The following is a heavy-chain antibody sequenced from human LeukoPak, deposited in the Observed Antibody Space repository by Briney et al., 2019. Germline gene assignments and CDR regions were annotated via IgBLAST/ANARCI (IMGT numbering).Heavy chain of an antibody. CDR1: GFTFSNAW. V-gene: IGHV3-74*01. CDR2: INSDGSST. D-gene: IGHD3-10*01. CDR3: ARGSRAQGNAFDI. Sequence: GGSLRLSCAASGFTFSNAWMSWVRQAPGKGLVWVSRINSDGSSTSYADSVKGRFTISRDNAKNTLYLQMNSLRAEDTAVYYCARGSRAQGNAFDIWGQGTMVTVSS. J-gene: IGHJ3*02.